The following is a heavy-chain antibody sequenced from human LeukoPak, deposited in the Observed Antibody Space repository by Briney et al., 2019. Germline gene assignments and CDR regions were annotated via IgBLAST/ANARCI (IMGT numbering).Heavy chain of an antibody. D-gene: IGHD6-19*01. J-gene: IGHJ4*02. V-gene: IGHV3-48*01. CDR2: ISSSSSTI. CDR3: ARAVSSSSGWYGMRYYFDY. Sequence: GGSLRLSCAASGFTFSSYSMNWVRQAPGKGLEWGSYISSSSSTIYYADSVKGRFTISRDNAKNSLYLQMNSLRAEDTAVYYCARAVSSSSGWYGMRYYFDYWGQGTLVTVSS. CDR1: GFTFSSYS.